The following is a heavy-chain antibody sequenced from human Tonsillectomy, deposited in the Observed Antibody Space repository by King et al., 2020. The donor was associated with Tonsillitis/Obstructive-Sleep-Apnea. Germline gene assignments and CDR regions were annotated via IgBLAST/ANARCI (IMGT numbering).Heavy chain of an antibody. CDR3: AKERYYYDSRDDFFDY. V-gene: IGHV3-23*04. Sequence: VQLVESGGGLVQPGGSLRLSCAASGFTFSSYAMSWVRQAPGMGLEWVSGISGSGGNTYYADSVKGRFTISRDNSKNTLYLQMNSLRAEDTAVYYCAKERYYYDSRDDFFDYWGQGTLVTVSS. CDR1: GFTFSSYA. D-gene: IGHD3-22*01. J-gene: IGHJ4*02. CDR2: ISGSGGNT.